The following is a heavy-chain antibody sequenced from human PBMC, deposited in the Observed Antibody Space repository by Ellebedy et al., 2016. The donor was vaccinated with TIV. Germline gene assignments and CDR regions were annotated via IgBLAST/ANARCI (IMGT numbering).Heavy chain of an antibody. J-gene: IGHJ6*02. CDR3: ARWAGGGYYDSSGYYYYYYGMDV. D-gene: IGHD3-22*01. Sequence: GESLKISCAASGFTFSSYWMSWVRQAPGKGLEWVANIKQDGSEKYYVDSVKGRFTISRDNAKNSLYLQMNSLRAEDTAVYYCARWAGGGYYDSSGYYYYYYGMDVWGQGTTVTVSS. CDR2: IKQDGSEK. V-gene: IGHV3-7*03. CDR1: GFTFSSYW.